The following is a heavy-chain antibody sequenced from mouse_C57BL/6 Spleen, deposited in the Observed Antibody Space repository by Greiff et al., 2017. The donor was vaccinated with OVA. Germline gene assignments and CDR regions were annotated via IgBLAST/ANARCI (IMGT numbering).Heavy chain of an antibody. J-gene: IGHJ3*01. CDR2: IYPGSGNP. CDR3: ARPYGYGTWFAY. D-gene: IGHD2-2*01. CDR1: GYSFTSYY. Sequence: VQLQQSGPELVKPGASVKISCKASGYSFTSYYIHWVKQRPGQGLEWIGWIYPGSGNPKYNEKFKGKATLTADTSSCTAYMHLSSLTSEDSAVYYCARPYGYGTWFAYWGQGTLVTVSA. V-gene: IGHV1-66*01.